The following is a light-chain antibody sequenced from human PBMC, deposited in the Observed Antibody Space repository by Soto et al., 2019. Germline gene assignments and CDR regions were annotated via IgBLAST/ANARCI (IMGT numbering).Light chain of an antibody. Sequence: QSALTQPASVSGSPGQSITISCTGTSSDVGSYNLVSWYQQHPGKAPKLMIYEGTKRPSGVSHRFSGSKSGNTASLTISGLQAEDEADYHCCSYAGRTTWVFGGGTKVTVL. V-gene: IGLV2-23*01. CDR3: CSYAGRTTWV. J-gene: IGLJ3*02. CDR2: EGT. CDR1: SSDVGSYNL.